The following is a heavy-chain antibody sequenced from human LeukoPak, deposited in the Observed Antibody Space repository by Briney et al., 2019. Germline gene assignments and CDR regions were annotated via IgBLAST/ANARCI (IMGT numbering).Heavy chain of an antibody. J-gene: IGHJ4*02. CDR3: AKLSRIAAAGTQDY. CDR1: GFTFSSCA. D-gene: IGHD6-13*01. Sequence: PGGSLRLSCAASGFTFSSCAMSWVRQAPGKGLEWVSAISGSGDSTFYADSVKGRFTISRDNSKNTLYLQMNSLRAGDTAVYYCAKLSRIAAAGTQDYWGQGTLVTVSS. CDR2: ISGSGDST. V-gene: IGHV3-23*01.